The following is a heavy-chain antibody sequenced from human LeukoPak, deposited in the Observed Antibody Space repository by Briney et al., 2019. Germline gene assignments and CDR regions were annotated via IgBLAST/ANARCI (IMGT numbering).Heavy chain of an antibody. CDR1: GYSFTSYW. V-gene: IGHV5-51*01. D-gene: IGHD6-13*01. CDR2: IYPGDSDT. CDR3: ARQGAAGKYYYYYMDV. J-gene: IGHJ6*03. Sequence: GESLKISCKGSGYSFTSYWIGWVRQMPGKGLEWVGIIYPGDSDTRYSPSFQGQVTISADKSISTAYLQWSSLKASDTAIYYCARQGAAGKYYYYYMDVWGKGTTVTVSS.